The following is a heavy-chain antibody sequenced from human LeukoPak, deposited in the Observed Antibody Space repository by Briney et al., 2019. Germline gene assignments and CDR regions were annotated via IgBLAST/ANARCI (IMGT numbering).Heavy chain of an antibody. D-gene: IGHD3-10*01. V-gene: IGHV4-59*08. CDR1: GASISSYY. CDR2: ISYSGST. CDR3: ARHPELYFFDY. J-gene: IGHJ4*02. Sequence: SETLSLTRTVSGASISSYYWSWIPQPPGKGLEWIGYISYSGSTNYHPSLKSRVTISADTSKNQVSLTLSSVTAADTAVYYCARHPELYFFDYWGQGTLVTVSS.